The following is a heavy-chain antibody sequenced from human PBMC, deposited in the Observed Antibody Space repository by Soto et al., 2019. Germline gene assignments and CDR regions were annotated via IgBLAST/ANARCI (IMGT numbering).Heavy chain of an antibody. CDR1: GGSISSGGYS. J-gene: IGHJ4*02. CDR3: ARGAPYDFWSGYYDY. V-gene: IGHV4-30-2*01. CDR2: IYHSGST. Sequence: QLQLQESGSGLVKPSQTLSLTCAVSGGSISSGGYSWSWIRQPPGKGLEWIGYIYHSGSTYYNPSLKSRVTISVDRSKNQFSLKLSSVTAADTAVYYCARGAPYDFWSGYYDYWGQGTLVTVSS. D-gene: IGHD3-3*01.